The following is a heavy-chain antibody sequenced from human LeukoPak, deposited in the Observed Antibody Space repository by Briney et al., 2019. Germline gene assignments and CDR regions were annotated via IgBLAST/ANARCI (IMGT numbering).Heavy chain of an antibody. J-gene: IGHJ4*02. CDR3: ARHRAYSSSSPFDY. CDR2: IYYTGST. Sequence: SSETLSLTCSVSGGFISSLYWSWIRQPPGKGREWIGYIYYTGSTNYNPSLKSRVTMFVDMSKNQFSLRLSSVTAADTAVYYCARHRAYSSSSPFDYWGQGTLVTVSS. D-gene: IGHD6-6*01. CDR1: GGFISSLY. V-gene: IGHV4-59*08.